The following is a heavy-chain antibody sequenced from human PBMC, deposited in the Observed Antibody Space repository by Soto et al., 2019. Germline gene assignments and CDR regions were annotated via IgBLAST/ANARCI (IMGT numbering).Heavy chain of an antibody. Sequence: PGGSLRLSCAASGFTFSSYGVHWVRQAPGKGLEWVAVIWYDGSNKYYADSVKGRFTISRDNSKNTLYLQMNSLRAEDTAVYYCARSSRRLLTKNWFDPWGQGTLVTVYS. D-gene: IGHD3-22*01. V-gene: IGHV3-33*01. CDR2: IWYDGSNK. CDR3: ARSSRRLLTKNWFDP. J-gene: IGHJ5*02. CDR1: GFTFSSYG.